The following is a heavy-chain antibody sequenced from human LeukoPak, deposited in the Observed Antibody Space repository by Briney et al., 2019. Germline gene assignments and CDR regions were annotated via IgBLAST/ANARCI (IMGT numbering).Heavy chain of an antibody. CDR2: MNPNSGNT. J-gene: IGHJ6*03. Sequence: ASVKVSCKASGYTFTSHDINWVRQATGQGLEWMGWMNPNSGNTGYAQKLQGRVTMTTDTSTSTAYMELRSLRSDDTAVYYCARGGSSSGWFRGYYYYYYMDVWGKGTTVTVSS. D-gene: IGHD6-19*01. V-gene: IGHV1-8*02. CDR1: GYTFTSHD. CDR3: ARGGSSSGWFRGYYYYYYMDV.